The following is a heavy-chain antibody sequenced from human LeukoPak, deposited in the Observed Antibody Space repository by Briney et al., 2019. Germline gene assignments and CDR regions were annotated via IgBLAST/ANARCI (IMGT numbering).Heavy chain of an antibody. D-gene: IGHD3-10*01. CDR1: GFTFSSYW. CDR2: INSDGSST. Sequence: GGSLKLSCAASGFTFSSYWMSWVRQAPGKGLVWVSRINSDGSSTSYADSVKGRFTVSRDNAKNTLYLQMNSLRAEDTAVYYCATMGSGSYYDSQLNYYYGMDVWGQGTTVTVSS. J-gene: IGHJ6*02. V-gene: IGHV3-74*01. CDR3: ATMGSGSYYDSQLNYYYGMDV.